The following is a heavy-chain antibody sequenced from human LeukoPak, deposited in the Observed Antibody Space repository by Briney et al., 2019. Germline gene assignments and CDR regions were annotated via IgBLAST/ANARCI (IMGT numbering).Heavy chain of an antibody. CDR2: IYYSGSS. CDR1: GGSISSSSHY. J-gene: IGHJ6*03. CDR3: ARLPAITNYYYYYIDV. Sequence: SETLSLTCAVSGGSISSSSHYWGWIRQAPGKRLECIGTIYYSGSSYYTPSLEGRVTMSVDTSKNEFSLRLSSVTAADTAVYYCARLPAITNYYYYYIDVWGKGTMVTVSS. V-gene: IGHV4-39*01. D-gene: IGHD5-12*01.